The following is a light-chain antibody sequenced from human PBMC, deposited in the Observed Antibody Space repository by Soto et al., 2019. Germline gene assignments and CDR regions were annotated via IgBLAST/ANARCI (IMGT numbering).Light chain of an antibody. CDR1: QTISSW. J-gene: IGKJ1*01. V-gene: IGKV1-5*03. CDR3: QHYNSYSEA. CDR2: KAS. Sequence: IQMTQSPSTLSGSVGDRVTITCRASQTISSWLAWYQQKPGKAPKLLIYKASTLKSGVPSRFSGSGSGTEFTLTISSLQPDDFANYYCQHYNSYSEAFVQGTKVDIK.